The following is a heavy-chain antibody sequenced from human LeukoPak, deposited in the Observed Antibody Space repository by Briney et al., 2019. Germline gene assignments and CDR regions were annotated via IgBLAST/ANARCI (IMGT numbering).Heavy chain of an antibody. CDR1: GHSVSSGFY. V-gene: IGHV4-38-2*01. CDR3: ARLDDSSGYFH. CDR2: FYHSGST. D-gene: IGHD3-22*01. J-gene: IGHJ4*02. Sequence: PSETLSLTCSVSGHSVSSGFYWGWIRQPPGKGLEWIGTFYHSGSTYYNPSLKSRITISVDTSKNQFSLKLSSVTAADTAVYYCARLDDSSGYFHWGQGTLVTVSS.